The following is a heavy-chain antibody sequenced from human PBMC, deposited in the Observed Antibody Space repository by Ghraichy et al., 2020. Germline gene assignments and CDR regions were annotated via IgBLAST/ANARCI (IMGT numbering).Heavy chain of an antibody. Sequence: GGSLRLSCAASGFTFSSYGMHWVRQAPGKGLEWVAVIWYDGSNKYYADSVKGRFTISRDNSKNMLYLQMNSLRAEDTAVYYCARDFCGGDCYGYLWGQGTLVTVSS. CDR2: IWYDGSNK. J-gene: IGHJ4*02. V-gene: IGHV3-33*01. D-gene: IGHD2-21*02. CDR3: ARDFCGGDCYGYL. CDR1: GFTFSSYG.